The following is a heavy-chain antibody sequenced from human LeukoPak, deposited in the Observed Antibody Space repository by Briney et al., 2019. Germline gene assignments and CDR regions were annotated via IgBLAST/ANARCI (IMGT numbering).Heavy chain of an antibody. CDR3: SRAAGDYGDYDYFYYMDV. CDR1: GYTFTGYY. V-gene: IGHV1-2*04. D-gene: IGHD4-17*01. J-gene: IGHJ6*03. Sequence: ASVKVSCKASGYTFTGYYMHWVRQAPGQGLEGMGWVNPTSGGKKYEQKFQGWVTMTRDTSISTAYLELNTFRSDDTAMYYCSRAAGDYGDYDYFYYMDVWGKGTTVTISS. CDR2: VNPTSGGK.